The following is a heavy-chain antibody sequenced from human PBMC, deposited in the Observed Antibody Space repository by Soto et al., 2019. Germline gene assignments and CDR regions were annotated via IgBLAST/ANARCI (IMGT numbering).Heavy chain of an antibody. CDR3: ARGGRTGDPTSYGMDV. J-gene: IGHJ6*02. Sequence: PSETLSLTCAVSGGSISSGGYSWSWIRQPPGKGLEWIGYIYHSGSTYYNPSLKSRVTISVDRSKNQFSLKLSSVTAADTAVYYCARGGRTGDPTSYGMDVWGQGTTVTVSS. CDR2: IYHSGST. V-gene: IGHV4-30-2*01. CDR1: GGSISSGGYS. D-gene: IGHD7-27*01.